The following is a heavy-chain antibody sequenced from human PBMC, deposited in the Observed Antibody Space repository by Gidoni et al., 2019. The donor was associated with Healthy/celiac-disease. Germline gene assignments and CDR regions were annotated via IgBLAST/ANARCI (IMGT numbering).Heavy chain of an antibody. CDR1: NW. CDR3: ARLRGWPIAAAGTNFDY. Sequence: NWWSWVRQPPGKGLEWIGEIYHSGSTNYNPSLKSRVTISVDKSKNQFSLKLSSVTAADTAVYYCARLRGWPIAAAGTNFDYWGQGTLVTVSS. J-gene: IGHJ4*02. CDR2: IYHSGST. D-gene: IGHD6-13*01. V-gene: IGHV4-4*02.